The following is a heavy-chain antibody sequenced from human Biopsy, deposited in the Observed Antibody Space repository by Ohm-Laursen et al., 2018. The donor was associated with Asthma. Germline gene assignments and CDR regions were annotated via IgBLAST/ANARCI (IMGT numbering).Heavy chain of an antibody. Sequence: SLRLSCAASGFTFSTYGMHWVRQAPGKGLEWVALISNDGANKFYVDSVQGRFTIPRDNSKNTLYLQMHSLKIEDTAVYFCARQVKSTVFGVSYKKFDFWGQGTLVAVSS. CDR1: GFTFSTYG. CDR3: ARQVKSTVFGVSYKKFDF. D-gene: IGHD3-3*01. CDR2: ISNDGANK. J-gene: IGHJ4*02. V-gene: IGHV3-30*03.